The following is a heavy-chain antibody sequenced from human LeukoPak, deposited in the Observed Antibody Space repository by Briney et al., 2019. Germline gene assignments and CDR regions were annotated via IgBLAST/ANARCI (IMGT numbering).Heavy chain of an antibody. Sequence: SETLSLTCAAYGGSFSGYYWSWIRQPPGKGLEWIGEINHSGSTNYNPSLKSRVTISVDTSKNQFSLKLSSVTAADTAVYYCARERGRGYSYGSWGQGTLVTVSS. CDR1: GGSFSGYY. V-gene: IGHV4-34*01. CDR2: INHSGST. J-gene: IGHJ4*02. CDR3: ARERGRGYSYGS. D-gene: IGHD5-18*01.